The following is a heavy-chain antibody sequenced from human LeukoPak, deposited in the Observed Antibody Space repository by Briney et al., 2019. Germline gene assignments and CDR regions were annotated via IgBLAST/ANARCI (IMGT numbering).Heavy chain of an antibody. J-gene: IGHJ5*02. V-gene: IGHV4-59*08. CDR3: ARRRVEMAPTSEGNWFDP. D-gene: IGHD5-24*01. CDR1: GDSIGNYF. CDR2: IHYRGNT. Sequence: PSQTLSLTCTVSGDSIGNYFWSWIRQPPGKGLEWIGSIHYRGNTNYNPSLKSRVTISVDTSKNLFSLNLSSVTAADTAVYRCARRRVEMAPTSEGNWFDPWGQGTLVTVSS.